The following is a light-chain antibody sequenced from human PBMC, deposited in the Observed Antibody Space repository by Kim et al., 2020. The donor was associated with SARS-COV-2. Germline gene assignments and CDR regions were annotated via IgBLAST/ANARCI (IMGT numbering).Light chain of an antibody. CDR3: HQYSNWHT. CDR2: GAS. J-gene: IGKJ2*01. V-gene: IGKV3-15*01. CDR1: HNVDID. Sequence: IVLTQSPATLSVSPGERATLSCRASHNVDIDLAWYQQKPGQAPRLLIYGASTRATGVPVRFSGSGSATEFTLTISSLQSEDSAIYYSHQYSNWHTFGQGTKLEI.